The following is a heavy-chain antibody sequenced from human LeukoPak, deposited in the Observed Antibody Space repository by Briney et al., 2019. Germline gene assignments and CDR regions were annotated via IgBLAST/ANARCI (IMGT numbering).Heavy chain of an antibody. CDR2: IYFSGST. J-gene: IGHJ4*02. V-gene: IGHV4-59*01. D-gene: IGHD3-22*01. CDR3: ARAHPDDYDSSGYPVFDY. Sequence: PSETLSLTCTVSGGSISSYYWSWIRQPPGKGPEWIGYIYFSGSTNYNPSLKSRVTISVDTSKNQFSLKLSSVTAADTAVYYCARAHPDDYDSSGYPVFDYSGQGTLVTVSS. CDR1: GGSISSYY.